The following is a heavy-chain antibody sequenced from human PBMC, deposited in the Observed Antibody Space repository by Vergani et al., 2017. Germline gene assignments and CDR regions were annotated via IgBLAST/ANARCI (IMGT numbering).Heavy chain of an antibody. CDR1: GFTFSSYA. D-gene: IGHD3-3*01. CDR3: AKDLQNTVFGAPDV. Sequence: EVQLLESGGGLVQPGGSLRLSCAASGFTFSSYAMSWVRQAPGKGLEWVSAISASGGSTYYADSVKGRFTISRDNSKNTLYLQMNSLRADDTAVYYCAKDLQNTVFGAPDVWGKGTTVTVSS. J-gene: IGHJ6*04. CDR2: ISASGGST. V-gene: IGHV3-23*01.